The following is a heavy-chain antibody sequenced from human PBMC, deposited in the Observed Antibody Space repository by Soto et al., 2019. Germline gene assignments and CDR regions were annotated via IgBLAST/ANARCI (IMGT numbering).Heavy chain of an antibody. J-gene: IGHJ4*02. V-gene: IGHV1-18*01. CDR1: GYTFTIYG. CDR2: IRPYNGNT. CDR3: ARDLPPQDY. Sequence: GASVKVSCKASGYTFTIYGSSWVRQAPGQGLEWMGWIRPYNGNTNYAQKLQGRVTMTTDTSTSTAYMELRSLRSDDTAVYYCARDLPPQDYWGQGTLVTVSS.